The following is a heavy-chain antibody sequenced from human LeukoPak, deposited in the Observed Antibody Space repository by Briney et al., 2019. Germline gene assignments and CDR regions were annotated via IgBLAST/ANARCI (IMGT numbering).Heavy chain of an antibody. V-gene: IGHV3-7*01. D-gene: IGHD3-22*01. CDR1: GFTFSNYW. J-gene: IGHJ4*02. CDR3: ARATYYDSSGYWGYYFDY. CDR2: INQQGSEN. Sequence: GGSLRLSCAASGFTFSNYWMSWVRQAPGKRLEWVANINQQGSENYYVDSVRGRFTISRDNAQNSVFLQMNSLRAEDTAVYYCARATYYDSSGYWGYYFDYWGQGTLVTVSS.